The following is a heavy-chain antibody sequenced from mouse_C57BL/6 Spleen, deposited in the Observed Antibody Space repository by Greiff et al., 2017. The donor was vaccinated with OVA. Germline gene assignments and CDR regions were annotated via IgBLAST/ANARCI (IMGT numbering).Heavy chain of an antibody. Sequence: VKVVESGPGLVQPSQSLSITCTVSGFSLTSYGVHWVRQSPGKGLEWMGVIWRGGGTDYNAAFISRLSISKDNSKIQVFFKMNSLQADDTAIYYCARRELLLRYAMDYWGQGTSVTVSS. CDR1: GFSLTSYG. CDR2: IWRGGGT. D-gene: IGHD1-1*01. CDR3: ARRELLLRYAMDY. V-gene: IGHV2-2*01. J-gene: IGHJ4*01.